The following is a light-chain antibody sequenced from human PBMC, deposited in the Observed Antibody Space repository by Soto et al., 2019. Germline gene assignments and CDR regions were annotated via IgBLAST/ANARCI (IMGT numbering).Light chain of an antibody. V-gene: IGLV1-40*01. J-gene: IGLJ1*01. CDR1: SFNIGAGYE. CDR2: GNV. CDR3: SLYTSENTYV. Sequence: QSVLTQPPSVSGAPGQRVTISCNGTSFNIGAGYEVHWYQHLPDRPPKLLLNGNVNRPSGVPDRFSGSKSGNTASLTISGLQAADEADYYCSLYTSENTYVFGTGTKLTVL.